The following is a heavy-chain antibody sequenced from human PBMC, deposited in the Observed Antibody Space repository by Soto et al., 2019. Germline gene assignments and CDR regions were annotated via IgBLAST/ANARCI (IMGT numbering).Heavy chain of an antibody. CDR1: GGSISTVNYW. J-gene: IGHJ4*02. Sequence: QVQLQESGPGLVKPSQTLSLTCTVSGGSISTVNYWWSWIRQSPDMGLEWIGHIYNGGSTYNNPSLESRVTMSVGTANKQLSRTLSSDMAADASVYYCARGPSGDKVDSWGQGTLVTVSS. D-gene: IGHD7-27*01. CDR3: ARGPSGDKVDS. V-gene: IGHV4-30-4*01. CDR2: IYNGGST.